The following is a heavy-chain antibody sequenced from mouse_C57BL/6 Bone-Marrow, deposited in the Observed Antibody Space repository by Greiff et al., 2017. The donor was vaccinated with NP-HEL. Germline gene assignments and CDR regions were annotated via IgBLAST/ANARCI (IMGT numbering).Heavy chain of an antibody. V-gene: IGHV2-2*01. CDR1: GFSLTSYG. D-gene: IGHD1-1*01. J-gene: IGHJ1*03. Sequence: QVQLQQSGPGLVQPSQSLSITCTVSGFSLTSYGVHWVRQSPGKGLEWLGVIWSGGSTDYNAAFISRLSISKDNSKSQVFFKMNSLQADDTAIYYCARDGYYYGSSYVDWYFDVWGTGTTVTVSS. CDR3: ARDGYYYGSSYVDWYFDV. CDR2: IWSGGST.